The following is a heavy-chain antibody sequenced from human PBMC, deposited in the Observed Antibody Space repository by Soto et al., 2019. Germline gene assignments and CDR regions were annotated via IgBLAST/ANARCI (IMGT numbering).Heavy chain of an antibody. CDR1: GGSISSRSYS. CDR2: IYYSGSS. J-gene: IGHJ5*02. CDR3: ARVFSDSSSFFDP. Sequence: SETLSLTCSVSGGSISSRSYSWGWIRQPPGKGLEWIVTIYYSGSSNYDPSLKSRVTISVDTSKNQFSLKLSSVTAADTAVYYCARVFSDSSSFFDPWGQGTLVTVSS. V-gene: IGHV4-39*07. D-gene: IGHD6-13*01.